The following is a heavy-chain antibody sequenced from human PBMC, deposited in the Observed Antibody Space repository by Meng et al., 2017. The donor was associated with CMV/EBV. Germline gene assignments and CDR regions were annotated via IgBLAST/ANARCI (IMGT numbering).Heavy chain of an antibody. CDR2: MNPNSGNT. V-gene: IGHV1-8*03. CDR1: GYTFTSYD. J-gene: IGHJ4*02. CDR3: ARDAYYDFWSGYYTGGVYYFDY. D-gene: IGHD3-3*01. Sequence: ASVKVSCKASGYTFTSYDINWVRQATGQGLEWMGWMNPNSGNTGYAQKFQGRVTITRNTSISTAYMELSSLRSEDTAVYYCARDAYYDFWSGYYTGGVYYFDYWGQGTLVTVSS.